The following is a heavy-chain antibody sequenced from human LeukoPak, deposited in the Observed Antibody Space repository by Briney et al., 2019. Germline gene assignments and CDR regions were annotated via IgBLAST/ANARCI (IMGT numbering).Heavy chain of an antibody. J-gene: IGHJ4*02. Sequence: PSETLSLTCAVYGGSFSGYYWSWIRQPPGKGLEWIGEINHSGSTNYNPSLKSRVTISVDTSKNQFSLKLSSVTAADTAVYYCAVYYDYVWGSYPVYYWGQGTLVTVSS. CDR3: AVYYDYVWGSYPVYY. V-gene: IGHV4-34*01. CDR2: INHSGST. D-gene: IGHD3-16*02. CDR1: GGSFSGYY.